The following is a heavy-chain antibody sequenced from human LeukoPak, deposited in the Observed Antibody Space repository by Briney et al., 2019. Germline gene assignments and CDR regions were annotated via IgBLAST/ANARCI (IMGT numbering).Heavy chain of an antibody. D-gene: IGHD3-16*02. V-gene: IGHV4-61*08. CDR1: GGSISSGGYY. J-gene: IGHJ4*02. CDR2: IYYSGST. CDR3: ARVGAGELSSNAFDY. Sequence: MPSETLSLTCTVSGGSISSGGYYWSWTRQHPGKGLEWIGYIYYSGSTNYNPSLKSRVTISVDTSKNQFSLKLSSVTAADTAVYYCARVGAGELSSNAFDYWGQGTLVTVSS.